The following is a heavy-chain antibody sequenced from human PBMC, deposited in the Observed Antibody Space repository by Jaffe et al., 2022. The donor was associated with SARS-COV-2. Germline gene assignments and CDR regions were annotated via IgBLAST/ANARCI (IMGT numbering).Heavy chain of an antibody. D-gene: IGHD1-26*01. CDR3: ARDPTPKGLGGSYYAWYFDL. V-gene: IGHV3-30-3*01. J-gene: IGHJ2*01. Sequence: QVQLVESGGGVVQPGRSLRLSCAASGFTFSSYAMHWVRQAPGKGLEWVAVISYDGSNKYYADSVKGRFTISRDNSKNTLYLQMNSLRAEDTAVYYCARDPTPKGLGGSYYAWYFDLWGRGTLVTVSS. CDR1: GFTFSSYA. CDR2: ISYDGSNK.